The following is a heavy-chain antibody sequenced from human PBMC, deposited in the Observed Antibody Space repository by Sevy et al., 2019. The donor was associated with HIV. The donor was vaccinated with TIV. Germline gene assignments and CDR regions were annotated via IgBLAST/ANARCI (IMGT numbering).Heavy chain of an antibody. CDR1: GFTFSSYA. CDR3: SKYYDILTGPLTGLFDP. Sequence: GGSLRLSCAASGFTFSSYAMSWVRQAPGKGLEWVSAISGRGGSTYYAYSVKGRFTISRDNSKNTLYLQMNSLRAEATAVYYCSKYYDILTGPLTGLFDPWGQGTLVTVSS. CDR2: ISGRGGST. V-gene: IGHV3-23*01. D-gene: IGHD3-9*01. J-gene: IGHJ5*02.